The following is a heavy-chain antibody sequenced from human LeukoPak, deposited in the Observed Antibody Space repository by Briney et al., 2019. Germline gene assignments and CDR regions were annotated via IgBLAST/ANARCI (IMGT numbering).Heavy chain of an antibody. CDR1: GFTFSNYW. CDR2: IKQDGSER. CDR3: AREDQPRGTFDY. V-gene: IGHV3-7*05. Sequence: GGSLRLSCAASGFTFSNYWMTWVRQAPGKGLEWVANIKQDGSERYYVDSVKGRFTISRDNAKNSLYLQMNSLRAEDTALYYCAREDQPRGTFDYWGQGILVTVSS. D-gene: IGHD2-15*01. J-gene: IGHJ4*02.